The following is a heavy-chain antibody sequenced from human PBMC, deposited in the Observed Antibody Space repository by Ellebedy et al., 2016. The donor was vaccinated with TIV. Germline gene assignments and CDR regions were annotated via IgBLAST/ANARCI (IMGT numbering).Heavy chain of an antibody. V-gene: IGHV3-21*01. CDR3: VRESTIEWTDY. D-gene: IGHD5-24*01. Sequence: GESLKISCATSGFTLSTHSMNWVRQAPGKGLEWISSIDTGGYSYYAESVKGRFTISRDNAKNLLYVQMNSLRVEDTAVYFCVRESTIEWTDYWGQGTLVTVSS. CDR1: GFTLSTHS. CDR2: IDTGGYS. J-gene: IGHJ4*02.